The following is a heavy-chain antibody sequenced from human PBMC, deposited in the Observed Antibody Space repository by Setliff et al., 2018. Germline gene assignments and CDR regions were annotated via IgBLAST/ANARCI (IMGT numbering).Heavy chain of an antibody. V-gene: IGHV3-23*01. J-gene: IGHJ4*02. CDR2: ISDTSGST. CDR1: GFTFSTYA. D-gene: IGHD1-7*01. CDR3: TTDLTGTTSVDY. Sequence: GGSLRLSCAASGFTFSTYAMSWVRQAPGKGLEWVSTISDTSGSTYYADSVKGRFTISRDNSKNTLYLQMNSLKTEDTAVYYCTTDLTGTTSVDYWGQGTLVTVSS.